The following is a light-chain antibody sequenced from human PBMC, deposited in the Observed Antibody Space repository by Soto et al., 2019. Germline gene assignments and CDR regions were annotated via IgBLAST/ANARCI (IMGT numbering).Light chain of an antibody. CDR1: QSVSSSY. CDR2: GAS. CDR3: QQYGSSLFT. J-gene: IGKJ3*01. V-gene: IGKV3-20*01. Sequence: EIVLTQSPGTLSLSPGERATLSCRASQSVSSSYLACYQQKPGQAPRLLIYGASRRATGIPDRFSGSGSGTDFPLTISRLEPEVFAVYYCQQYGSSLFTCGPGTKVDIK.